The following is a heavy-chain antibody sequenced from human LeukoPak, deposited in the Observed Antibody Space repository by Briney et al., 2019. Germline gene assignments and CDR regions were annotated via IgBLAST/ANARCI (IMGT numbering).Heavy chain of an antibody. J-gene: IGHJ4*02. Sequence: GGSLRLSCAASGFTFSSYWMHWVRQAPGKGLVWVSRINSDGSTTTYADSVKGRFTISRDNAKNTLYLQMNSLGAENTAVYYCARVCIGCYSKDYWGQGTLVSVSS. CDR2: INSDGSTT. CDR1: GFTFSSYW. D-gene: IGHD2-15*01. CDR3: ARVCIGCYSKDY. V-gene: IGHV3-74*03.